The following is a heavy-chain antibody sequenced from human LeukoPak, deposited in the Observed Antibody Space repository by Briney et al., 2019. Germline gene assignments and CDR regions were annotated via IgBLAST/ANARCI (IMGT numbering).Heavy chain of an antibody. CDR3: ARVRSTVTKPFDY. CDR2: ISSSGSTI. Sequence: GGSLRLSCAASGFTFSDYYMSWIRQAPGKGLEWVSYISSSGSTIYYADSVKGRFTISRDNAKNSLYLLMNSLRAEDTAVYYCARVRSTVTKPFDYWGQGTLVTVSS. D-gene: IGHD4-17*01. CDR1: GFTFSDYY. J-gene: IGHJ4*02. V-gene: IGHV3-11*01.